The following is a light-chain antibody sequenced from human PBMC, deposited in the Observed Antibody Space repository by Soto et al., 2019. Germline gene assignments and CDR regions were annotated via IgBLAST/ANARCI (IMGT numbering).Light chain of an antibody. CDR3: QQYDSFPRT. Sequence: IPMPQSPSILYAAVGDRVTVTCRASQSVNNWLAWYRQKPGKATNLLISSASTLQSGVPSRFSGSGAGTDFTLTISSLQPDDFATYYCQQYDSFPRTFGQGTRV. J-gene: IGKJ1*01. CDR2: SAS. V-gene: IGKV1-5*01. CDR1: QSVNNW.